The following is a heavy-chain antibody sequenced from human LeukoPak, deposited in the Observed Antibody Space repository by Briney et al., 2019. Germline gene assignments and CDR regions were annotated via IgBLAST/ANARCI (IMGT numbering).Heavy chain of an antibody. CDR1: GFTFVVIA. Sequence: PASSWRLSCAPFGFTFVVIAMHWSRQLPGKVLDWFSGFSGIGVTLGYADSVKGRFTISRDNAKNSLYLQMNSLRAEDTALYYCAKDSSPYIVVVPAAISYYYGMDVWGQGTTVTVSS. D-gene: IGHD2-2*01. J-gene: IGHJ6*02. CDR3: AKDSSPYIVVVPAAISYYYGMDV. V-gene: IGHV3-9*01. CDR2: FSGIGVTL.